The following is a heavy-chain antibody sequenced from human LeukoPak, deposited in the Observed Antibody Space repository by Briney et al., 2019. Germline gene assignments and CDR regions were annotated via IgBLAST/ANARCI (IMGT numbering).Heavy chain of an antibody. CDR2: MYHTGST. Sequence: SETLSLTCTVSGYSISSGYYWGWIRQPPGKGLEWIGSMYHTGSTYYNPSLKSRVTISVDTSKNQFSLKLSSVTAADTAVYYCARVRGLFRYFDYWGQGTLVTVSS. CDR1: GYSISSGYY. V-gene: IGHV4-38-2*02. D-gene: IGHD2-21*01. CDR3: ARVRGLFRYFDY. J-gene: IGHJ4*02.